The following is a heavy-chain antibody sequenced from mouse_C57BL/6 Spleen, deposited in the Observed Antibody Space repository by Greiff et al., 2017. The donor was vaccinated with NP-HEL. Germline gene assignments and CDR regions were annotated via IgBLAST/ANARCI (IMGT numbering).Heavy chain of an antibody. D-gene: IGHD4-1*01. CDR3: AVGTGDYAMDY. CDR1: GYTFTDYY. V-gene: IGHV1-19*01. J-gene: IGHJ4*01. CDR2: INPYNGGT. Sequence: EVQLQQSGPVLVKPGASVKMSCKASGYTFTDYYMNWVKQSHGKSLEWIGVINPYNGGTSYNQKFKGKATLTVDKSSSTAYMELNSLTSEDSAVYYCAVGTGDYAMDYWGQGTSVTVSS.